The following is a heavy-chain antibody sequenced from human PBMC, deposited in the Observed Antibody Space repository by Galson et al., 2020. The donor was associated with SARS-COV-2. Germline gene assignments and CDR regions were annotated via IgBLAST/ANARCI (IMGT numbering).Heavy chain of an antibody. CDR3: ATTSLLGYCSGGHCSYNWLDP. CDR2: IYYTGST. Sequence: SQTLSLTCSVSGGSISSYFCSWIRQPPGKGLEWIGYIYYTGSTNYNPSLKGRVTMSVDATKNQFSLRLTSVNAADTAVYYCATTSLLGYCSGGHCSYNWLDPWGQGTLVTVSS. D-gene: IGHD2-15*01. V-gene: IGHV4-59*08. CDR1: GGSISSYF. J-gene: IGHJ5*02.